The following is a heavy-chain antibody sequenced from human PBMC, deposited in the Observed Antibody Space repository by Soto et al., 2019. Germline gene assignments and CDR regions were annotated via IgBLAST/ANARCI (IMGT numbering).Heavy chain of an antibody. V-gene: IGHV3-21*01. CDR2: ISSSSSYI. Sequence: GGSLRLSCAASGFTFSSYSMNWVRQAPGKGLEWVSSISSSSSYIYYADSVKGRFTISRDNAKNSLYLQMNSLRAEDTAVYYCARDRHSSSWSAFDIWGQGTMVTVSS. CDR1: GFTFSSYS. D-gene: IGHD6-13*01. CDR3: ARDRHSSSWSAFDI. J-gene: IGHJ3*02.